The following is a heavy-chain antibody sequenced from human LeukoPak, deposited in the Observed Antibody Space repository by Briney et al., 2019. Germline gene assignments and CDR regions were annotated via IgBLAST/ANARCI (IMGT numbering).Heavy chain of an antibody. D-gene: IGHD3-10*01. CDR3: ARDRGGYGSGSYYNGPDY. CDR2: ISAYNGNT. J-gene: IGHJ4*02. CDR1: GYTFTSYG. Sequence: GASVKVSCKASGYTFTSYGISWVRQAPGQGLEWMGWISAYNGNTNYAQKLQGRVTMTTDTSTSTAYMELRSLRSEDTAVYYCARDRGGYGSGSYYNGPDYWGQGTLVTVSS. V-gene: IGHV1-18*01.